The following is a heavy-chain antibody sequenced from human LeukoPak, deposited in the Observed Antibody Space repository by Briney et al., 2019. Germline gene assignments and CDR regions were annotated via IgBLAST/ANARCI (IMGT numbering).Heavy chain of an antibody. D-gene: IGHD4-17*01. CDR1: GFTVGSNY. J-gene: IGHJ4*02. CDR3: ARATTVTTKFED. V-gene: IGHV3-53*01. CDR2: IYSGGTT. Sequence: GGSLRLSCAASGFTVGSNYMSWLRQAPGKGLEWVSVIYSGGTTYYADSVKGRFTISRDNTKNTLYLQMNSLRAEDTAVYYCARATTVTTKFEDWGQGTLVTVSS.